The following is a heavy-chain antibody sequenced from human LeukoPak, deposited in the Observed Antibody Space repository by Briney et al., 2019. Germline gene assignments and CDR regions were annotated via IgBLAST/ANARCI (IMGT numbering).Heavy chain of an antibody. CDR2: ISSSGSTI. J-gene: IGHJ4*02. D-gene: IGHD6-13*01. CDR3: ARDLWYSSSWHDY. Sequence: GGSLRLSCVGSGFTFSSYSMNWVRQAPGRGLEWVSYISSSGSTIYYTDSVKGRFTISRDNAKNSLFLQMNSLRDEDTGVYYCARDLWYSSSWHDYWGQGTLVTVSS. CDR1: GFTFSSYS. V-gene: IGHV3-48*02.